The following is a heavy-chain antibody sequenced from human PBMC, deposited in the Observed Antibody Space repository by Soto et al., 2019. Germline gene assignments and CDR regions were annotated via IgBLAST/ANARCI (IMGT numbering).Heavy chain of an antibody. CDR3: ARELLVVVAATGIGGNWFDP. CDR1: GGSISSGDYY. CDR2: IYYSGST. V-gene: IGHV4-30-4*01. Sequence: PSETLSLTCTVSGGSISSGDYYWSWIRQPPGKGLEWIGYIYYSGSTYYNPSLKSRVTISVDTSKNQFSLKLSSVTAADTAVYYCARELLVVVAATGIGGNWFDPWGQGTLVTVSS. J-gene: IGHJ5*02. D-gene: IGHD2-15*01.